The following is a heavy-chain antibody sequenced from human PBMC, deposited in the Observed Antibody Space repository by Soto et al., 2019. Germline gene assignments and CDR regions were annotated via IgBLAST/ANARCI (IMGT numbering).Heavy chain of an antibody. CDR2: AYPRGST. CDR3: ARAAGSGWYDA. CDR1: GGYIFSGGYS. D-gene: IGHD6-19*01. J-gene: IGHJ4*02. Sequence: SETLSLTCAVSGGYIFSGGYSWSWIRQPPGKGLEWIGTAYPRGSTYYDPSLKSRVTISLDLSKNQFSLNLNSVTAADTAVYYCARAAGSGWYDAWGQGTLVTVSS. V-gene: IGHV4-30-2*01.